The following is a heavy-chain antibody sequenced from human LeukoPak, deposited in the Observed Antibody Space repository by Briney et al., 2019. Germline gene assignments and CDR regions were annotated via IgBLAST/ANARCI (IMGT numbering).Heavy chain of an antibody. D-gene: IGHD6-19*01. V-gene: IGHV3-7*01. J-gene: IGHJ5*02. Sequence: GGSLRLSCAASGFTFSSYWMSWVRQAPGKGLEWVANIKQDGSEKYYVDSVKGRFTISRDNAKNSLYLQMNSLRAEDTAVYYCARVGSVAGNWFDPWGQGTLVTVSS. CDR1: GFTFSSYW. CDR2: IKQDGSEK. CDR3: ARVGSVAGNWFDP.